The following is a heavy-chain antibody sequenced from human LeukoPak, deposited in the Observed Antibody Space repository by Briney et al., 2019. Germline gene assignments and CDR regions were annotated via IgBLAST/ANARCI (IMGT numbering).Heavy chain of an antibody. D-gene: IGHD5-18*01. CDR2: IRYYGSNK. V-gene: IGHV3-30*02. Sequence: PGGSLRLSCAASGLTFSSYGMHWVRQAPGKGLEWVAFIRYYGSNKYYADSVKSRFTISRDNSKNTLYLQMNSLRAEDTAVYYCAKDVEGYSYYYYYMDVWGKGTTVTVSS. J-gene: IGHJ6*03. CDR1: GLTFSSYG. CDR3: AKDVEGYSYYYYYMDV.